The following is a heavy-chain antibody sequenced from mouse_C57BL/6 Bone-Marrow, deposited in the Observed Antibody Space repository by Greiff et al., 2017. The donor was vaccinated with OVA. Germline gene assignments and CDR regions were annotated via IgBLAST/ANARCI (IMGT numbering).Heavy chain of an antibody. V-gene: IGHV1-18*01. J-gene: IGHJ4*01. D-gene: IGHD3-3*01. CDR2: INPNNGGT. CDR1: GYTFTDYN. Sequence: EVQLQQSGPELVKPGASVKIPCTASGYTFTDYNMDWVKQSHGKSLEWIGDINPNNGGTIYNQKFKGKATLTVDKSSSTAYMELRSLTSEDTAVYYCARGGTGYAMDYWGQGTSVTVSS. CDR3: ARGGTGYAMDY.